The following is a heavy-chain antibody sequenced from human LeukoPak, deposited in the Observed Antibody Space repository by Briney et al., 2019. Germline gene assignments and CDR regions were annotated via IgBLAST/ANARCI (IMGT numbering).Heavy chain of an antibody. Sequence: GGSLRLSCVASGFALSNFWMYWVRQGPGKGLEWVANINQGGNVQHYVDSVKGRFTIYKDNAENSLSLHMNSLRADDTAVYYCARGDGGDQGYFQDWGQGTLVTVSS. J-gene: IGHJ1*01. CDR1: GFALSNFW. D-gene: IGHD4-23*01. V-gene: IGHV3-7*04. CDR3: ARGDGGDQGYFQD. CDR2: INQGGNVQ.